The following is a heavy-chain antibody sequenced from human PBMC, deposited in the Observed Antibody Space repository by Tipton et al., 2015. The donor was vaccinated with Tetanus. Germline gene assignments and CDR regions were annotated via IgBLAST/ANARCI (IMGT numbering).Heavy chain of an antibody. CDR2: IDYFGST. Sequence: TLSLTCTVSGGSISTYHWNWIRQSPGKGLEWIGYIDYFGSTKYNPSLKSRVAMSVDTSRKQFSLKLRSVTAADTAVYYCARVGWLQQNKPASDIWGQGTMVTVSS. D-gene: IGHD5-24*01. CDR3: ARVGWLQQNKPASDI. J-gene: IGHJ3*02. CDR1: GGSISTYH. V-gene: IGHV4-59*01.